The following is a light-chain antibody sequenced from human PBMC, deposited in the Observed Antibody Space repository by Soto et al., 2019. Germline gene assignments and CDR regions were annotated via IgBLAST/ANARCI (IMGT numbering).Light chain of an antibody. CDR3: LLYSVVAVV. J-gene: IGLJ2*01. CDR2: NTI. Sequence: QAVVTQQPSLTVSPGGTVTLTCGSSTGAVTSGHYAYWFQQKPGQAPRTLIHNTIKKHSWTPARFSGSLLGGKAALTLSGAQPEDEADYYCLLYSVVAVVFGGGTKLTVL. V-gene: IGLV7-46*01. CDR1: TGAVTSGHY.